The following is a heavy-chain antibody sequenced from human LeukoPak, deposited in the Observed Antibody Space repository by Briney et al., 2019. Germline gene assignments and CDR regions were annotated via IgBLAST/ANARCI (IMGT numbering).Heavy chain of an antibody. Sequence: GGSLRLSCAASGFTFSDYYMGWIRQAPGKGLEWVSYITNSGSSIYYADSVKGRFTMSRDNAKKSLYLQMNSLRAEDTAVYYCAREGRRGGFERGAFDIWGQGTMVTVSS. V-gene: IGHV3-11*04. CDR3: AREGRRGGFERGAFDI. CDR2: ITNSGSSI. CDR1: GFTFSDYY. D-gene: IGHD3-16*01. J-gene: IGHJ3*02.